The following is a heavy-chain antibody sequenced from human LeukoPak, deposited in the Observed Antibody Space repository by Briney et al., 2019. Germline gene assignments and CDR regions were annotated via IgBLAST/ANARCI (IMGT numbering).Heavy chain of an antibody. V-gene: IGHV3-64D*06. CDR1: RFTFSSYA. J-gene: IGHJ6*04. Sequence: PGESLRLSCSASRFTFSSYAMHWVRQAPGKGLEYVSAISSNGGSTYYADSVKGRFTISRDNSKNTLYLQMSSLRAEDTAVYYCVKVKYCSGGNCYGSYGMDVWGKGTTVTVSS. D-gene: IGHD2-15*01. CDR3: VKVKYCSGGNCYGSYGMDV. CDR2: ISSNGGST.